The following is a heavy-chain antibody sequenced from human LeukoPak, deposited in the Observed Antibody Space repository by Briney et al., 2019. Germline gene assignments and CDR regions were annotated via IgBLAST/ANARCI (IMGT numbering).Heavy chain of an antibody. CDR1: GFTFSSYW. CDR3: ARGTVTTIDLVDY. Sequence: GGSLRLSCAASGFTFSSYWMHWVRQAPGKGLVWVSRISSDGTRTSYADSVKGRLTVSRDNAKNTLYLQMNSLRAEDTAVYYCARGTVTTIDLVDYWGQGTLVTVSS. V-gene: IGHV3-74*01. J-gene: IGHJ4*02. CDR2: ISSDGTRT. D-gene: IGHD4-17*01.